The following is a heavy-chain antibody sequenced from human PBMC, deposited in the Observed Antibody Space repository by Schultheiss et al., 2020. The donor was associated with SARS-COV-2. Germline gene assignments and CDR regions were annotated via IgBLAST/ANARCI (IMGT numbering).Heavy chain of an antibody. J-gene: IGHJ3*02. Sequence: SETLSLTCTVSGGSISSGSYYWSWIRQPPGKGLEWIGEINHSGSTKYNPSLKSRVTISVDMSNNQFSMRLRSVAAADTAIYYCARGDYYDSSGYYIDAFDIWGQGTMVTVSS. D-gene: IGHD3-22*01. CDR3: ARGDYYDSSGYYIDAFDI. V-gene: IGHV4-61*01. CDR1: GGSISSGSYY. CDR2: INHSGST.